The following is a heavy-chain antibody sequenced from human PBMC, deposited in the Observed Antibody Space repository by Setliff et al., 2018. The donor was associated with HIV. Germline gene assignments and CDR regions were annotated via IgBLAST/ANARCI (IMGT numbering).Heavy chain of an antibody. CDR1: GASVSSGGFY. Sequence: PSETLSLTCTVSGASVSSGGFYWSWIRQPPGKGLEWIGYIYYTGSTYYNPSLKSRVTISLDTSRNQFSLKLSSVTAADTAVCYCECYNSDDGYFDNWGQGALVTVSS. J-gene: IGHJ4*02. V-gene: IGHV4-30-4*08. D-gene: IGHD2-8*01. CDR2: IYYTGST. CDR3: ECYNSDDGYFDN.